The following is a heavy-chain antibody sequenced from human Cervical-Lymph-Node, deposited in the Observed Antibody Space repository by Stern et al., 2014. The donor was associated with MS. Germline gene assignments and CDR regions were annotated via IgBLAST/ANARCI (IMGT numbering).Heavy chain of an antibody. CDR3: ARRIAAAGTWFDP. Sequence: QVQLVESGAEVKKPGSSVKVSCKASGGTFSSYTISWVRQAPGQGLEWMGRIIPILGIANYAQKFQGRVTITADKSTSTAYMELSSLRSEDTAVYYCARRIAAAGTWFDPWGQGTLVTVSS. CDR2: IIPILGIA. CDR1: GGTFSSYT. V-gene: IGHV1-69*09. D-gene: IGHD6-13*01. J-gene: IGHJ5*02.